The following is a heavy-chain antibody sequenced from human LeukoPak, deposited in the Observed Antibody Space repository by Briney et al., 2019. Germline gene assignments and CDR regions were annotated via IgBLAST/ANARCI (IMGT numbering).Heavy chain of an antibody. CDR2: ISGSGTII. D-gene: IGHD4-11*01. J-gene: IGHJ4*02. CDR3: AKRDYSNYDLDY. CDR1: GFTFSDYY. Sequence: GGSLRLSCAASGFTFSDYYMGWIRQAPGKGLEWLSYISGSGTIIYYADSVKGRFTISRDNAKNSLDLQMNSLRADDTAVYYCAKRDYSNYDLDYWGQGTLVTVSS. V-gene: IGHV3-11*01.